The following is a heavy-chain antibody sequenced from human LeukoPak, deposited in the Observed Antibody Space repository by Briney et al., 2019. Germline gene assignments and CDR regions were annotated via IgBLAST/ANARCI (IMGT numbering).Heavy chain of an antibody. J-gene: IGHJ3*02. CDR2: IIPILGIA. CDR3: ASILYSGSYYDPYAFDI. D-gene: IGHD1-26*01. V-gene: IGHV1-69*04. Sequence: GASVNVSCKASGGTFSSYAISWVRQAPGQGLEWMGRIIPILGIANYAQKFQGRVTITADKSTSTAYMELSSLRSEDTAVYYCASILYSGSYYDPYAFDIWGQGTTVTVSS. CDR1: GGTFSSYA.